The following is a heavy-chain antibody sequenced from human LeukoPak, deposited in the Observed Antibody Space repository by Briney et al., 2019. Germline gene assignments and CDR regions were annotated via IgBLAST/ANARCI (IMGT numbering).Heavy chain of an antibody. CDR1: GFTFSSYS. V-gene: IGHV3-21*01. Sequence: GGSLRLSCAASGFTFSSYSMNWVRQAPGKGREWVSSISSSSSYIYYADSVKGRFTISRDNAKNSLYLQMNSLRAEDTAVYYCARDRNFHDSSGYYVFDYWGQGTLVTVSS. J-gene: IGHJ4*02. CDR2: ISSSSSYI. D-gene: IGHD3-22*01. CDR3: ARDRNFHDSSGYYVFDY.